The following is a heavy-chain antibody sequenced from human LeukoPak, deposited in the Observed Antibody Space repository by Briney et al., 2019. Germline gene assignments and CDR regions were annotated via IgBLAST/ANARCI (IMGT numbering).Heavy chain of an antibody. D-gene: IGHD5-18*01. CDR1: GGTFSSYA. Sequence: GSSVKVSCKASGGTFSSYAISWVRQAPGQGLEWMGRIIPILGIANYAQKFQGRVTITADKSTSTAYMELSSLRSEDTAVYYCARDWDSYGVRFDYWGQGTLVTVSS. CDR2: IIPILGIA. V-gene: IGHV1-69*04. CDR3: ARDWDSYGVRFDY. J-gene: IGHJ4*02.